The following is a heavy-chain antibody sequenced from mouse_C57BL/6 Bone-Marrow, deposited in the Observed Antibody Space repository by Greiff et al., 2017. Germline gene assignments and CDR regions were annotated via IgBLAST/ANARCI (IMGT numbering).Heavy chain of an antibody. Sequence: VQLQQSGAELVRPGASVKLSCTASGFNIKDYYMPWVNQRPEQGLEWIGRIDPEDGDTEYAPKFQGQVTMTADPSSNTPYLQLSSLTSEDTAVYYCTTWYSNYVDYWGQGTTLTVSS. CDR3: TTWYSNYVDY. D-gene: IGHD2-5*01. CDR1: GFNIKDYY. V-gene: IGHV14-1*01. J-gene: IGHJ2*01. CDR2: IDPEDGDT.